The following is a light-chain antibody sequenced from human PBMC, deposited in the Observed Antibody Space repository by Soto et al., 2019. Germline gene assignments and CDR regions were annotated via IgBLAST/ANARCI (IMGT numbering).Light chain of an antibody. V-gene: IGKV3-20*01. CDR2: GTS. Sequence: IVLTQSPGTLSLSPGERATLSCRCSQSVPRSYLAWYQQKPGQAPRLLIYGTSGRATGIPDRFSGSGSGTDFTLTISRLEPEDFAVYYCQQYDSSPITFGQGTRLEIK. CDR3: QQYDSSPIT. CDR1: QSVPRSY. J-gene: IGKJ5*01.